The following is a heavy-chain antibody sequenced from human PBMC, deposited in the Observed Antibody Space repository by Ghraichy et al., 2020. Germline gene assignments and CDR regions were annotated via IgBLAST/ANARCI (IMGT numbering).Heavy chain of an antibody. CDR2: ISSSGSTI. Sequence: GGSLRLSCAASGFTFSSYEMNWVRQAPGKGLEWVSYISSSGSTIYYADSVKGRFTISRDNAKNSLYLQMNSLRAEDTAVYYCARDSPAMATYYFDYWGQGTLVTVSS. CDR1: GFTFSSYE. D-gene: IGHD5-18*01. CDR3: ARDSPAMATYYFDY. V-gene: IGHV3-48*03. J-gene: IGHJ4*02.